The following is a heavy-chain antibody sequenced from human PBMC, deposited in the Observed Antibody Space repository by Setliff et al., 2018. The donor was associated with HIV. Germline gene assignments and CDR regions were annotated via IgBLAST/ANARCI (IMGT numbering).Heavy chain of an antibody. CDR3: AIQRGDVDWYLSVVH. Sequence: SETLSLTCTVSGGSLSADSYYWSWIRQPAGKGLEWIGHVYTSGSTDYNPSLKSRATISVETSKRQFSLNLTSVTAADTAMYFCAIQRGDVDWYLSVVHWGQGKLVTVSS. V-gene: IGHV4-61*09. CDR1: GGSLSADSYY. J-gene: IGHJ5*02. D-gene: IGHD3-9*01. CDR2: VYTSGST.